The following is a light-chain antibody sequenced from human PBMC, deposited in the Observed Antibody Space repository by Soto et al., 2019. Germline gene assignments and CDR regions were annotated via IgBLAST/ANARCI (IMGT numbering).Light chain of an antibody. Sequence: EIVMTQSPATLSVSPGERATLSCRASQNIDTHLAWYQQKPGQAPRLLIYRASTRATGVPARFSGSGSGTDFTLTISRLQSEDFAVYFCQQYNKWHPVTFGQGTKV. CDR3: QQYNKWHPVT. J-gene: IGKJ1*01. CDR1: QNIDTH. CDR2: RAS. V-gene: IGKV3-15*01.